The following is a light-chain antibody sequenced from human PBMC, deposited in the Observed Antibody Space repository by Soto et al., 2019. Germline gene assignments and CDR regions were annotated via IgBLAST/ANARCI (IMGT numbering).Light chain of an antibody. J-gene: IGLJ2*01. Sequence: QTVVTQSPSASASLGASVKLTCTLSSGHSSYAIAWHQQQPEKGPRYLMKLNSDGSHTKGDGITDRFSGSSSGAERYLTISSLQSEDEADYYCQTWGTGIQVFGGGTKVTVL. CDR3: QTWGTGIQV. CDR2: LNSDGSH. CDR1: SGHSSYA. V-gene: IGLV4-69*01.